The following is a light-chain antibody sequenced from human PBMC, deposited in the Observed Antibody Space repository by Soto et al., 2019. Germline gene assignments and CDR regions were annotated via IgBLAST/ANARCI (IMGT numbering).Light chain of an antibody. CDR1: SSDVGNYNY. Sequence: QSALTQPRSVSGSPGQSVTISCTGTSSDVGNYNYVSWYQQHPGKAPKVMIYDVNKWPSGVPDRFSGSKSGNTASLTISGLQADDEADYYCCSYAGSYTWVFGGGTKVTVL. CDR2: DVN. V-gene: IGLV2-11*01. CDR3: CSYAGSYTWV. J-gene: IGLJ3*02.